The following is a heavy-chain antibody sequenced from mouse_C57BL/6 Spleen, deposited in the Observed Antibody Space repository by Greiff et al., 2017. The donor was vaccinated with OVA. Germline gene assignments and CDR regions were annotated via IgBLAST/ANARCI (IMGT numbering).Heavy chain of an antibody. V-gene: IGHV1-55*01. CDR1: GYTFTSYW. D-gene: IGHD1-1*01. Sequence: QVQLQQPGAELVKPGASVKMSCKASGYTFTSYWITWVKQRPGQGLEWIGDIYPGSGSTNYNEKFKSKAPLTVDTSSSTAYMQLSSLTSEDSAVYSSARSYYGSSYSNDWGQGPTLTVAS. CDR3: ARSYYGSSYSND. CDR2: IYPGSGST. J-gene: IGHJ2*01.